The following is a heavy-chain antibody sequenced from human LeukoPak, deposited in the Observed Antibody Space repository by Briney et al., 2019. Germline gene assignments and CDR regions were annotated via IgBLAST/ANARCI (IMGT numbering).Heavy chain of an antibody. CDR2: TYTSGNT. Sequence: SETLSLTCTVSGDSIISGGYYWSWIRQTAGKGLEWIGRTYTSGNTNYNPSLKSRVTISVDTSKNQFSLKLNSVTAAGTAVYYCARGWGGYYTKDPGDWFDPWGQGTLVTVSS. CDR3: ARGWGGYYTKDPGDWFDP. CDR1: GDSIISGGYY. V-gene: IGHV4-61*02. J-gene: IGHJ5*02. D-gene: IGHD3-10*01.